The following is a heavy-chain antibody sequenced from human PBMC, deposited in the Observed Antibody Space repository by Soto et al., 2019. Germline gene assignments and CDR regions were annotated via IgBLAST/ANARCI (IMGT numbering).Heavy chain of an antibody. D-gene: IGHD5-18*01. CDR1: GYSFTSYW. Sequence: GESLKISCKGSGYSFTSYWISWVRQMPGKGLEWMGRIDPSDSYTNYSPSFQGHVTISADKSISTAYLQWSSLKASDTAMYYCARLPGYRYGSNWFDPWGQGTLVTVSS. CDR3: ARLPGYRYGSNWFDP. CDR2: IDPSDSYT. J-gene: IGHJ5*02. V-gene: IGHV5-10-1*01.